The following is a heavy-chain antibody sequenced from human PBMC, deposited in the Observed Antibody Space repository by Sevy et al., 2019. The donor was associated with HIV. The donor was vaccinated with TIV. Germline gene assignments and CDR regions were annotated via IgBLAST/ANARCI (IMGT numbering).Heavy chain of an antibody. CDR2: ISTSSSHI. V-gene: IGHV3-48*01. J-gene: IGHJ6*02. CDR3: AREGGYTDQGMDV. D-gene: IGHD5-12*01. Sequence: GGSLRLSCAASGFSFNNYDMNWVRQAPGKGLEWISYISTSSSHIYYVDSVKGRFTISRDNVNNSLSVQMNSLRAEDTAVYYCAREGGYTDQGMDVWGQGTTVTVSS. CDR1: GFSFNNYD.